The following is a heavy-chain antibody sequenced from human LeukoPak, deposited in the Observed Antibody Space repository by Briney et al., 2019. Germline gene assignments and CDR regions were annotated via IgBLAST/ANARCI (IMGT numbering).Heavy chain of an antibody. J-gene: IGHJ4*02. CDR3: ARASGCDLSLFDY. Sequence: GASVTVSCKASGGTFSSYAIRWVRQAPGQGLAWMGRIIPILGIANYPQKFQGRVTITADKSTSTAYMELSSLRSEDTAVYYCARASGCDLSLFDYWGQGTLVTVSS. CDR2: IIPILGIA. CDR1: GGTFSSYA. V-gene: IGHV1-69*04. D-gene: IGHD5-12*01.